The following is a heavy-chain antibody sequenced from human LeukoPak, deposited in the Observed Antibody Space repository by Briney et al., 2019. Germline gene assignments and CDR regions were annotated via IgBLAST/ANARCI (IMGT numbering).Heavy chain of an antibody. CDR2: ITWDSNSI. D-gene: IGHD6-19*01. CDR1: GFIFDDHA. CDR3: TRDSAPALYSSGWYPDAFDI. Sequence: PGGSLRLSCAASGFIFDDHAMHWVRQPPGKGLEWVSGITWDSNSIGYADSVKGRFTISRDNAKNSLYLQMNSLRAEDTAVYYCTRDSAPALYSSGWYPDAFDIWGQGTMVTVSS. J-gene: IGHJ3*02. V-gene: IGHV3-9*01.